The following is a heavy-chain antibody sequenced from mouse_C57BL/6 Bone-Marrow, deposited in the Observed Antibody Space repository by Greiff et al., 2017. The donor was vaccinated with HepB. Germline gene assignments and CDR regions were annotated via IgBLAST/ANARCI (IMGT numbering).Heavy chain of an antibody. CDR2: IHPNSGST. D-gene: IGHD1-1*01. V-gene: IGHV1-64*01. CDR3: AKESSSYAMDY. J-gene: IGHJ4*01. Sequence: QVQLQQPGAELVKPGASVKLSCKASGYTFTSYWMHWVKQRPGQGLEWIGMIHPNSGSTNYNEKFKSKATLTVDKSSSTAYMQLSSLTPEDSAVYYCAKESSSYAMDYWGQGTSVTVSS. CDR1: GYTFTSYW.